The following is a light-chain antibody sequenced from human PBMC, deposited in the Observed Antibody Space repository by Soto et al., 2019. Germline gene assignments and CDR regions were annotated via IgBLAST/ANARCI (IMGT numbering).Light chain of an antibody. CDR3: QQYNSGWT. CDR1: QRVSTW. CDR2: DAS. V-gene: IGKV1-5*01. J-gene: IGKJ1*01. Sequence: DIQMTQSPSTLSASVGDRVTITCRASQRVSTWLAWYQQKPGKAPKLLIYDASSLAGGVPSRFSGSASGTQFTLTISSLQPEDFATYYCQQYNSGWTFVQGIKVEIK.